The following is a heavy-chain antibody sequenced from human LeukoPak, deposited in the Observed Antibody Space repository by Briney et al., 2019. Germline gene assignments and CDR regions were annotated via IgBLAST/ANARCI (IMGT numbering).Heavy chain of an antibody. CDR2: IYYSGST. Sequence: PSETLSLTCTVSGGSISSYYWSWIRQPPGKGLEWIGYIYYSGSTNYNPSLKSRVTISVDTSKNQFSLKLSSVTAADTAVYYCARKPIVADDAFDIWGQGTMVTVSS. V-gene: IGHV4-59*08. J-gene: IGHJ3*02. D-gene: IGHD5-12*01. CDR3: ARKPIVADDAFDI. CDR1: GGSISSYY.